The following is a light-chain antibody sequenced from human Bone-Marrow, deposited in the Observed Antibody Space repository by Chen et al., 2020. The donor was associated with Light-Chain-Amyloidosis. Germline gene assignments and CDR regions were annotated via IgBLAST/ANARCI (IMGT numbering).Light chain of an antibody. CDR2: GSS. Sequence: EIVLTQSPDTLSLSPGEGANLSCRASQTISSHYLTWYQQKFGQAPRLLIYGSSSRATGIPDRFTGSGSGTDFTLTINRLEPEDFAMYYCKQYGTSPITFCGGSKVEIK. CDR1: QTISSHY. V-gene: IGKV3-20*01. J-gene: IGKJ4*01. CDR3: KQYGTSPIT.